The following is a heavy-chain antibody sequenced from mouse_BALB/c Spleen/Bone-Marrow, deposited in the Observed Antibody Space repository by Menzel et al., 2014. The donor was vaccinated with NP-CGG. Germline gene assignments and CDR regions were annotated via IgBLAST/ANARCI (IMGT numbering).Heavy chain of an antibody. CDR1: GYSFTSYW. D-gene: IGHD2-12*01. CDR2: IDPSDSET. J-gene: IGHJ3*01. CDR3: ARKGIYDTFSY. Sequence: QVQLQQPGPQLVRPGASLKISCKASGYSFTSYWMHWVKQRPGQGPEWIGMIDPSDSETALNQKFKDKATLTVDKSSNTAYMQLSSPTSEDSAVYFCARKGIYDTFSYWGQGTLVTVSA. V-gene: IGHV1-74*01.